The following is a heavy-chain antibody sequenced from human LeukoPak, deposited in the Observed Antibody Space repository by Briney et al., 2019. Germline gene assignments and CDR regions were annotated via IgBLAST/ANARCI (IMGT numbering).Heavy chain of an antibody. CDR2: ISYSGST. J-gene: IGHJ4*02. D-gene: IGHD3-9*01. Sequence: PSETLSLTCTVSGGSIGSSSYYWGWIRQPPGQGLEWIGSISYSGSTYYNPSLKSRVTISVDTSKNQFSLKLSSVTAADTAVYYCARLGLTGYFCDCWGQGTLVTVSS. CDR3: ARLGLTGYFCDC. V-gene: IGHV4-39*01. CDR1: GGSIGSSSYY.